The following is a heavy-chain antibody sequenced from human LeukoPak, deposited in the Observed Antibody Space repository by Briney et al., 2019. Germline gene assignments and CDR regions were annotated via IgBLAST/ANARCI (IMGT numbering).Heavy chain of an antibody. CDR2: ISGSGGST. V-gene: IGHV3-23*01. Sequence: GGSLRLSCAASGFTFSSYGMTWVRQAPGKGLEWVSAISGSGGSTYYADSVKGRFTISRDNSKNTLYLQMNSLRAEDTAVYYCAKDRTVTTRGYYYYGMDVWGQGTTVTVSS. D-gene: IGHD4-17*01. CDR3: AKDRTVTTRGYYYYGMDV. J-gene: IGHJ6*02. CDR1: GFTFSSYG.